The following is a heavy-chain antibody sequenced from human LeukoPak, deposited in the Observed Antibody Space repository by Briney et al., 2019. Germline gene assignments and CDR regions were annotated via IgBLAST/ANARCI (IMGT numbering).Heavy chain of an antibody. CDR1: GFTFDDYA. J-gene: IGHJ4*02. V-gene: IGHV3-9*01. CDR3: AKAREGSGWYEAFDY. Sequence: SLRLSCAASGFTFDDYAMHWVRQAPGKGLEWVSGISWTSGSIGYADAVKGRFAISRDNAKNSLYLQLNSLRAEDTALYYCAKAREGSGWYEAFDYWGQGTLVTVSS. D-gene: IGHD6-19*01. CDR2: ISWTSGSI.